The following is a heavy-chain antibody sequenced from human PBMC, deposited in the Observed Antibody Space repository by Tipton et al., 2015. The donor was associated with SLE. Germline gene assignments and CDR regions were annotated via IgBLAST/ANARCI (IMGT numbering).Heavy chain of an antibody. D-gene: IGHD2-15*01. V-gene: IGHV4-61*02. CDR1: GGSISSGTYY. CDR2: IYTSGST. CDR3: ATGGYPDAFDM. Sequence: TLSLTCTVSGGSISSGTYYWTWIRQPAGKGLEWIGRIYTSGSTNYNPSLKSRITISADTSKNQFSLKLSSVTAADTAVYYCATGGYPDAFDMWGQGTMVTVSS. J-gene: IGHJ3*02.